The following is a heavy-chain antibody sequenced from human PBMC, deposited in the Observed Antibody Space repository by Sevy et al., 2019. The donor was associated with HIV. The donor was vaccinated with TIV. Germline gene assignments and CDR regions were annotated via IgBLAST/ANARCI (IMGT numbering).Heavy chain of an antibody. D-gene: IGHD2-21*02. V-gene: IGHV3-49*03. Sequence: GWSLRLSCTASGFTFGDYAMSWFRQAPGRGLEWVGFIRSETCGETTEYAATVKGRFTVSRDDSKSIVYLQMNSLTTEDTAVYYCTRRASRVYGDHLHHYWGQGTLVTVSS. CDR1: GFTFGDYA. J-gene: IGHJ4*02. CDR2: IRSETCGETT. CDR3: TRRASRVYGDHLHHY.